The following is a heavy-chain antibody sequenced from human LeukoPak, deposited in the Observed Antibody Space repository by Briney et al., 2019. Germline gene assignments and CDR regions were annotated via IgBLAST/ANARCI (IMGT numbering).Heavy chain of an antibody. Sequence: GGSLRLSCAASGFTFSSYAMSWVRQAPGKGLEWVSAISGSGGSTYYADSVKGRFTISRDNSKNTLYLQMNSLRAEDTAVYYCAKDQGVGVWWGSSAFDIWGQGTMVTVSS. CDR1: GFTFSSYA. CDR2: ISGSGGST. D-gene: IGHD2-21*01. CDR3: AKDQGVGVWWGSSAFDI. J-gene: IGHJ3*02. V-gene: IGHV3-23*01.